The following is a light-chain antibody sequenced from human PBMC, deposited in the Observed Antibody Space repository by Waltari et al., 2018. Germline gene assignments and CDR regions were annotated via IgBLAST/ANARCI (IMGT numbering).Light chain of an antibody. CDR1: QSLLDRNGYSY. Sequence: DVVMTQSPLSLAVTPGEPAYMSCRSNQSLLDRNGYSYLDWYLQRPGQSPQLLIYLASTRASGVPDRFSGSGSGAAFTLKISRVEAEDVGVYYCMQTRQSPQTFGQGTKVDIK. CDR3: MQTRQSPQT. J-gene: IGKJ1*01. CDR2: LAS. V-gene: IGKV2-28*01.